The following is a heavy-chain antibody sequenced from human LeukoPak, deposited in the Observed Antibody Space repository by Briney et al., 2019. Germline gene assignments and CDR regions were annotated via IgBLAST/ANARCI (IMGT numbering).Heavy chain of an antibody. Sequence: PSETLSLTCTVSGGSISSYYWNWIRQPTGKGLEWIGYIYYSGSTNYNPSLKSRVTISVDTSKNQFSLKLTSVTAADTAVYYCARDGSGNDAFDIWGQGTMVTVSS. CDR1: GGSISSYY. J-gene: IGHJ3*02. CDR2: IYYSGST. V-gene: IGHV4-59*01. D-gene: IGHD5-12*01. CDR3: ARDGSGNDAFDI.